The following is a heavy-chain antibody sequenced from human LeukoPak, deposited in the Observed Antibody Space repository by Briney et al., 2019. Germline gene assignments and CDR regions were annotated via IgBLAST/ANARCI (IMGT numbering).Heavy chain of an antibody. CDR2: IYYGGTT. J-gene: IGHJ4*02. Sequence: SETLSLTCTVSGGSISSSSYYWGWIRQPPGKGLEWIGTIYYGGTTYYNPSLKSRVTVSVDTSKNQFSLKLSSVTAADTAVYYCARLQCSSANIDYWGQGTLVTVSS. D-gene: IGHD6-19*01. CDR1: GGSISSSSYY. V-gene: IGHV4-39*01. CDR3: ARLQCSSANIDY.